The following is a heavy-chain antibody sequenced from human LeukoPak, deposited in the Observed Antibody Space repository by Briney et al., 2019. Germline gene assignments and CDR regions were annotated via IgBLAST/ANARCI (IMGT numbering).Heavy chain of an antibody. D-gene: IGHD1-20*01. J-gene: IGHJ4*02. CDR1: GGSISYYY. CDR3: ARGPITGGSDY. V-gene: IGHV4-34*01. CDR2: INHSGST. Sequence: PSETLSLTCTVSGGSISYYYWSWIRQPPGKGLEWIGEINHSGSTNYNPSLKSRVTISVDTSKNQFSLKLSSVTAADTAVYYCARGPITGGSDYWGQGTLVTVSS.